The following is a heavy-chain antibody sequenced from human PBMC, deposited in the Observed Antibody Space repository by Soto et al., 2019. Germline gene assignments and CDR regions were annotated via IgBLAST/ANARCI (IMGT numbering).Heavy chain of an antibody. Sequence: EVQLVESGGGLVKPGGSLRLSCEASGFTFSNAWMSWVRQAPGKGLEWVGRIKSKTDGGTTDYAAPVKGRFTISRDDSKNTLYLQMNSLKTEDTAVYYCTTDRYRLFNGYWGQGTLVTVSS. J-gene: IGHJ4*02. CDR2: IKSKTDGGTT. CDR1: GFTFSNAW. CDR3: TTDRYRLFNGY. V-gene: IGHV3-15*01. D-gene: IGHD5-12*01.